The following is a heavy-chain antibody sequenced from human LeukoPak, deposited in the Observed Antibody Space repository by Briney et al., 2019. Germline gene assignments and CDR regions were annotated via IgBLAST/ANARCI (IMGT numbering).Heavy chain of an antibody. CDR1: GDSVSSNSAA. V-gene: IGHV6-1*01. CDR2: TYYRSKWYN. J-gene: IGHJ3*02. Sequence: SQTLSLTCAISGDSVSSNSAAWNWIRQSPSRGLEWLGRTYYRSKWYNDYAVSVKSRITINPDTSKNQFSLQLNSVTPEDTAVYYCARDSRVLLWFGELSPGSDAFDIWGQGTMVTVSS. CDR3: ARDSRVLLWFGELSPGSDAFDI. D-gene: IGHD3-10*01.